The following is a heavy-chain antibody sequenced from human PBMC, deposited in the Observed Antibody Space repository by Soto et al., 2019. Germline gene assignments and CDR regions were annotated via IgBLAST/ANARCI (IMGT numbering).Heavy chain of an antibody. V-gene: IGHV1-69*13. Sequence: PVKVSCKSSGGTFSSYAISWVRQAPGQGLEWMGGIIPIFGTANYAQKFQGRVTITADESTSTAYMELSSLRSEDTAVYYCAREVKWFGELTTYYYYALEGWCQGTTVT. CDR2: IIPIFGTA. J-gene: IGHJ6*02. CDR1: GGTFSSYA. D-gene: IGHD3-10*01. CDR3: AREVKWFGELTTYYYYALEG.